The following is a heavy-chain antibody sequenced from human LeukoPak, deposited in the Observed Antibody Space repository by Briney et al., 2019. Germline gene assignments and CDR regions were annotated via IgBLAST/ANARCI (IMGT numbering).Heavy chain of an antibody. CDR2: ISYDGSNK. J-gene: IGHJ5*02. V-gene: IGHV3-30*04. CDR1: GFTFSSYA. D-gene: IGHD6-19*01. CDR3: ARDHNQGSGRNWFDP. Sequence: GGSLRLSCAASGFTFSSYAMHWGRQAPGKGLEWGAGISYDGSNKYYADSVKGRFTISRDNSKNTLYLQMNSLRAEDTAVYYCARDHNQGSGRNWFDPWGQETLVTVSS.